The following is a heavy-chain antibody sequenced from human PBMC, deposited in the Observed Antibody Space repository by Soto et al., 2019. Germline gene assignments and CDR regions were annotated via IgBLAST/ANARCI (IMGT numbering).Heavy chain of an antibody. V-gene: IGHV1-46*01. CDR1: GYTFTSYY. J-gene: IGHJ6*02. CDR2: INPSGGST. CDR3: ARDTIFGVVIRYYYGMDV. D-gene: IGHD3-3*01. Sequence: GASVKVSCKASGYTFTSYYMHWVRQAPGQGLEWMGIINPSGGSTSYAQKFQGRVTMTRDTSTSTVYMELSSLRSEDTAVYYCARDTIFGVVIRYYYGMDVWGQGTAVTVS.